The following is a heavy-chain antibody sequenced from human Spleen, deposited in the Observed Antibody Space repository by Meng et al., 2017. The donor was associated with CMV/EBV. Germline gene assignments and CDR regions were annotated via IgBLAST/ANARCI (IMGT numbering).Heavy chain of an antibody. Sequence: GESLKISCAASGFTFSSYAMSWVRQAPGKGLEWVSVIYSGGSTYYADSVKGRFTISRDNSKNTLYLQMNSLRAEDTAVYYCARGGSYYRYWGQGTLVTVSS. J-gene: IGHJ4*02. V-gene: IGHV3-66*02. CDR1: GFTFSSYA. CDR3: ARGGSYYRY. D-gene: IGHD1-26*01. CDR2: IYSGGST.